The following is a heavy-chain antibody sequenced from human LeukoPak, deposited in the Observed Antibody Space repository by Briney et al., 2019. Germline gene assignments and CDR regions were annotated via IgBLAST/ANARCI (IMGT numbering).Heavy chain of an antibody. J-gene: IGHJ4*02. D-gene: IGHD4-23*01. V-gene: IGHV5-51*01. CDR3: ARRLSYGGSLRYFAY. Sequence: GESLKISCKGSGYSFTSYWIGRVRQMPGKGLEWMGIIYPGDSDTRYSPSFQGQVTISADKSISTAYLQWSSLKASDTAMYYCARRLSYGGSLRYFAYWGQGTLVPVSS. CDR2: IYPGDSDT. CDR1: GYSFTSYW.